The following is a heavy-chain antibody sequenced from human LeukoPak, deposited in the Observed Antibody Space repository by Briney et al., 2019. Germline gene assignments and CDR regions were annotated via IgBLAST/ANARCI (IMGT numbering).Heavy chain of an antibody. J-gene: IGHJ4*02. CDR2: IYYSGST. D-gene: IGHD5-18*01. CDR1: GGSISSYY. V-gene: IGHV4-59*01. Sequence: PSETLSLTCTVSGGSISSYYWSWIRQPPGKGLEWIGYIYYSGSTNYNPSLKSRVTISVDTSKNQFSLKLSSVTAADTAVYYCARESGYSYGYGGFDYWGQGTLVTVSS. CDR3: ARESGYSYGYGGFDY.